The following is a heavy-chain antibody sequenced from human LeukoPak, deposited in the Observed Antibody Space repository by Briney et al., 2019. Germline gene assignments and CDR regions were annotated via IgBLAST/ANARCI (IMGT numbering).Heavy chain of an antibody. CDR1: GGSISSYY. CDR3: ATASSGLDY. D-gene: IGHD6-19*01. J-gene: IGHJ4*02. V-gene: IGHV4-59*01. CDR2: IYYSGST. Sequence: PSETLSLTCTVSGGSISSYYWSWIRQAPGKGLEWIGYIYYSGSTKYNPSLKSRVTISVETSKNQFSLKLSSVTAADTAVYYCATASSGLDYWGQGTLVTVSS.